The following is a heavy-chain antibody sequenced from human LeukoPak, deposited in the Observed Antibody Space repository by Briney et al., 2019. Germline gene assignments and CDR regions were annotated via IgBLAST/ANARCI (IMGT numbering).Heavy chain of an antibody. V-gene: IGHV4-59*08. CDR3: ARHVVTMVRGVIITYRNWFDP. CDR2: IYYSGST. J-gene: IGHJ5*02. D-gene: IGHD3-10*01. Sequence: SETLSLTCTVSGGSISSYYWSWIRQPPGKGLEWIGYIYYSGSTNYNPSLKSRVTISVDTSKNQFSLKLSSVTAADTDYCARHVVTMVRGVIITYRNWFDPWGQGTLVTVSS. CDR1: GGSISSYY.